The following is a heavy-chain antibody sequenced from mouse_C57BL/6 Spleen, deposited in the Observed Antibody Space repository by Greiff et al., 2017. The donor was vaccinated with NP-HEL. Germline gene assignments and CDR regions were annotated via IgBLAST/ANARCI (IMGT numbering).Heavy chain of an antibody. CDR1: GYTFTSYW. CDR2: IYPSDSET. J-gene: IGHJ4*01. V-gene: IGHV1-61*01. CDR3: ARSLLTTVVALDAMDY. D-gene: IGHD1-1*01. Sequence: QVQLQQPGAELVRPGSSVKLSCKASGYTFTSYWMDWVKQRPGQGLEWIGNIYPSDSETHYNQKFKDKATLTVDKSSSTAYMQLSSLTSEDSAVYYCARSLLTTVVALDAMDYWGQGTSVTVSS.